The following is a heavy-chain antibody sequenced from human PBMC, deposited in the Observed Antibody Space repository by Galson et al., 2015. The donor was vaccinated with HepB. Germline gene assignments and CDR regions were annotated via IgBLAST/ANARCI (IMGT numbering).Heavy chain of an antibody. CDR2: ISSSSSYI. V-gene: IGHV3-21*01. CDR3: ARDKETPIVHAFDI. Sequence: SLRLSCAASGFTFSSYSMNWVRQAPGKGLEWVSSISSSSSYIYYADSVKGRFTISRDNAKNSLYLQMNSLRAEDTAVYYCARDKETPIVHAFDIWGQGTMVTVSS. CDR1: GFTFSSYS. D-gene: IGHD3-16*02. J-gene: IGHJ3*02.